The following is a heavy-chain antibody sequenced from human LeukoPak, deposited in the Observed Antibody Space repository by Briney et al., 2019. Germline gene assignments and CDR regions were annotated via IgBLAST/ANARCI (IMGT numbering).Heavy chain of an antibody. V-gene: IGHV3-66*01. CDR2: IYSGGST. D-gene: IGHD3-22*01. J-gene: IGHJ6*02. Sequence: GGSLRLSCAASGFTVSSNYMSWVRQAPGKGLEWVSVIYSGGSTYYADSVKGRFTISRDNSKNTLYLQMNSLRAEDTAVYYCARDLPIYYDSSGQNNYYYYGMDVWGQGTTVTVSS. CDR1: GFTVSSNY. CDR3: ARDLPIYYDSSGQNNYYYYGMDV.